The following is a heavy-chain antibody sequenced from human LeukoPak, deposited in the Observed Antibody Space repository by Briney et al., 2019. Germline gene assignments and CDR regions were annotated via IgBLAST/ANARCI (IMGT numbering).Heavy chain of an antibody. D-gene: IGHD3-16*01. CDR2: IYYSGST. J-gene: IGHJ5*02. CDR1: GGSISSYY. Sequence: PSGTLSLTCTVSGGSISSYYWSWIRQPPGKGLEWIGYIYYSGSTNYNPSLKSRVTISVDTSKNQFSLKLSSVTAADTAVYYCARNQGGGSNPGGQETRVTFPP. V-gene: IGHV4-59*08. CDR3: ARNQGGGSNP.